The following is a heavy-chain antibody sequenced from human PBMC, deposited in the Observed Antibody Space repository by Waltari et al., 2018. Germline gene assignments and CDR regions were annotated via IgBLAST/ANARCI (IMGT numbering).Heavy chain of an antibody. D-gene: IGHD3-3*01. J-gene: IGHJ4*02. CDR2: MNPNSGNT. CDR1: GYTFTSYD. CDR3: ARGGYYDFWSGYYIPDY. V-gene: IGHV1-8*01. Sequence: QVQLVQSGAEVKKPGASVKVSCKASGYTFTSYDINWVRQATGQGLEWMGWMNPNSGNTGYAQKFQGRVTMTRNTSISTAYMELSSLRSEDTAVYYCARGGYYDFWSGYYIPDYLGQGTLVTVSS.